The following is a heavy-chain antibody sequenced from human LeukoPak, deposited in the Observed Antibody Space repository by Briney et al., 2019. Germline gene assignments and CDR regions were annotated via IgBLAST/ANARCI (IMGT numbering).Heavy chain of an antibody. D-gene: IGHD3-10*01. CDR3: ARGPKNFYGSGSHDAFDI. Sequence: PSETLSLTCAVYGGSFSGYYWSWIRQPPGEGLEWIGEINHSGSTNYNPSLKSRVTISVDTSKNQFSLKLSSVTAADTAVYYCARGPKNFYGSGSHDAFDIWGQGTMVTVSS. V-gene: IGHV4-34*01. CDR2: INHSGST. J-gene: IGHJ3*02. CDR1: GGSFSGYY.